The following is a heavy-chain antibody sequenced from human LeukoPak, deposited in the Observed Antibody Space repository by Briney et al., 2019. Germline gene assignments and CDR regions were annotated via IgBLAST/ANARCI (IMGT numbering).Heavy chain of an antibody. CDR1: GGSISSSNW. D-gene: IGHD6-6*01. Sequence: PSETLSLTCAVSGGSISSSNWWSWVRQPPGKGLEWIGEIYHSGSTNYNPSLKSRVTISVDKSKNQFSLKLSSVTAADTAVYYCAGTFIAASYFDYWGQGTLVTVSS. V-gene: IGHV4-4*02. CDR3: AGTFIAASYFDY. CDR2: IYHSGST. J-gene: IGHJ4*02.